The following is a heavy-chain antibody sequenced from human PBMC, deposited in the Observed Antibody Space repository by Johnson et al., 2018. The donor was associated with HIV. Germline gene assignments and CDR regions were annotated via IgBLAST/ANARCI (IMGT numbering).Heavy chain of an antibody. CDR3: ARDRDSSSWYLAFDI. CDR2: ISGSGGST. J-gene: IGHJ3*02. CDR1: GFTFSSYA. V-gene: IGHV3-23*04. D-gene: IGHD6-13*01. Sequence: MLLVESGGGLVQPGGSLRLSCAASGFTFSSYAMSWVRQAPGKGLEWVSAISGSGGSTYYADSVKGRFTISRDNAKNSLYLQMNSLRAEDTAFYYCARDRDSSSWYLAFDIWGQGTMVTVSS.